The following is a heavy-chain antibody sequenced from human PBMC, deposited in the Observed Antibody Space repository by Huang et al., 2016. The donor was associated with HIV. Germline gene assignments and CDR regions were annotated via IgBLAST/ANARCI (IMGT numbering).Heavy chain of an antibody. V-gene: IGHV3-48*01. CDR1: GFTFSTYN. CDR3: ARFGSYYYGSGSYLDAFDI. CDR2: ITSSIGSI. J-gene: IGHJ3*02. Sequence: EVQLMESGGGLVQPGGSLRLSCAASGFTFSTYNMNWVRQAPGKGREWVSYITSSIGSIYYAYSVKGRFTISRDNAKNSLYLQMNSLRAEDTAVYYCARFGSYYYGSGSYLDAFDIWGQGTMVTVSS. D-gene: IGHD3-10*01.